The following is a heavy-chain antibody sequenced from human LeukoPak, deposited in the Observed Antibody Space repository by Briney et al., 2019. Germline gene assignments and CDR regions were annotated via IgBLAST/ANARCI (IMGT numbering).Heavy chain of an antibody. CDR2: IYYSGST. D-gene: IGHD1-26*01. Sequence: SETLSLTCTVSGRSISLGYYWGWIRQPPGKGLEWIGYIYYSGSTNYNPSLKSRVTISVDTSKNQFSLKLSSVTAADTAVYYCARDSSYRLDAFDIWGQGTMVTVSS. CDR3: ARDSSYRLDAFDI. J-gene: IGHJ3*02. CDR1: GRSISLGYY. V-gene: IGHV4-59*01.